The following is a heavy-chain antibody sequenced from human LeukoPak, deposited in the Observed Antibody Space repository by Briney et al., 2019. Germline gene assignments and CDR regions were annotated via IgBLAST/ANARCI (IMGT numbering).Heavy chain of an antibody. Sequence: APSSNFRTYAIRWDSQAPGQGLKWVASVNGDGGSTYYAESVKGRFTVSRDNSKNTLYLQMDSLRAEDTAVYYCAKRPDCSTTNCFRFEYWGQGTLVTVSS. CDR3: AKRPDCSTTNCFRFEY. V-gene: IGHV3-23*01. CDR1: SSNFRTYA. CDR2: VNGDGGST. J-gene: IGHJ4*02. D-gene: IGHD2-2*01.